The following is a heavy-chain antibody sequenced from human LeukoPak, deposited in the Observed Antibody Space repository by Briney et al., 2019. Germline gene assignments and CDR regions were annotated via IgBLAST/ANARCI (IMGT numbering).Heavy chain of an antibody. D-gene: IGHD3-3*01. CDR3: ARASGSETGYDFWSGQHYYYYYYMDV. Sequence: SETLSLTCTVSGYSISSGYYWGWIRQPPGKGLEWIGSIYHSGSPSYNPSLKSRVTISVDTSKNQFSLKLSSVTAADTAVYYCARASGSETGYDFWSGQHYYYYYYMDVWGKGTTVTVSS. CDR2: IYHSGSP. J-gene: IGHJ6*03. V-gene: IGHV4-38-2*02. CDR1: GYSISSGYY.